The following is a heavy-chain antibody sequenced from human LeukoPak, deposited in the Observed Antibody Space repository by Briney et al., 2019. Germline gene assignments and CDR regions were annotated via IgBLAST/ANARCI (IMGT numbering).Heavy chain of an antibody. CDR2: ISYSGST. CDR3: ARPATVDY. Sequence: SETLSLTCTVSGGSISMSGYYWGWIRQPPGKGLEWIGSISYSGSTYYNPSLKSRVTVSRDTSKNQLSLKLSSVTAADTAVYYCARPATVDYWGQGILVAVSS. V-gene: IGHV4-39*01. J-gene: IGHJ4*02. CDR1: GGSISMSGYY.